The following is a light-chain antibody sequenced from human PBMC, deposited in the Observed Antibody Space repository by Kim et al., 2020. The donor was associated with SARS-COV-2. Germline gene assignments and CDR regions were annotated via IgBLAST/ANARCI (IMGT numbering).Light chain of an antibody. Sequence: SPGERATLSCRASQSNSSNLAWYQQKPGQAPRLLVFGASTRATSIPARFSGSGSGTEFTLTISSLQSEDFAIYYCQQYNNRPPWTFGQGTKVDIK. V-gene: IGKV3D-15*01. CDR3: QQYNNRPPWT. CDR2: GAS. J-gene: IGKJ1*01. CDR1: QSNSSN.